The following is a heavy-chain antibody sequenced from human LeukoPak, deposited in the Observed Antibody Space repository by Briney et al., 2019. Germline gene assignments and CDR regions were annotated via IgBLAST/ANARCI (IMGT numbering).Heavy chain of an antibody. CDR1: GFTFSGYA. CDR3: ATSLPAADPFYYFDY. D-gene: IGHD6-13*01. CDR2: IYSGGST. Sequence: GGSLRLSCAASGFTFSGYAMSWVRQAPGKGLEWVSVIYSGGSTYYADSVKGRFTISRDNSKNTLYLQMNSLRAEDTAVYHCATSLPAADPFYYFDYWRQGTLVTVSS. J-gene: IGHJ4*02. V-gene: IGHV3-23*03.